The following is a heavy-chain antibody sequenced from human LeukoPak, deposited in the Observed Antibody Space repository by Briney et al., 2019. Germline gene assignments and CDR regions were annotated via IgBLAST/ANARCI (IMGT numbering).Heavy chain of an antibody. Sequence: GGSLRLSCVASGFTFSSYAMSWVRQAPGKGLEWVSAISGSGGSTYYADSVKGRFTISRDNSKNTLYLQMNSLRAGDTAVYYCAKDADIVVVVAADFDYWGQGTLVTVSS. J-gene: IGHJ4*02. CDR1: GFTFSSYA. V-gene: IGHV3-23*01. CDR2: ISGSGGST. D-gene: IGHD2-15*01. CDR3: AKDADIVVVVAADFDY.